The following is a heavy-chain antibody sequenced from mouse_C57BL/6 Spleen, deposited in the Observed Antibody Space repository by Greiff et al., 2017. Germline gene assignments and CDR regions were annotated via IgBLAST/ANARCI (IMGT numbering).Heavy chain of an antibody. CDR1: GYTFTSYW. V-gene: IGHV1-7*01. D-gene: IGHD2-4*01. Sequence: VQLQQSGAELAKPGASVKLSCKASGYTFTSYWMHWVKQRPGQGLEWIGYINPSSGYTKYNQKFKDKATLTADKSSSTAYMQLSSLTYEDSAVYYCATTMITRYFDVWGTGTTVTVSS. CDR3: ATTMITRYFDV. J-gene: IGHJ1*03. CDR2: INPSSGYT.